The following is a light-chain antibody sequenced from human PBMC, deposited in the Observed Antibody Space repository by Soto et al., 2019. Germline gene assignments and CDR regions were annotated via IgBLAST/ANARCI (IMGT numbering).Light chain of an antibody. CDR2: DAS. J-gene: IGKJ5*01. V-gene: IGKV3-11*01. CDR1: QSVSSY. CDR3: QQRSSWPPT. Sequence: EIVLTQSPATLSLSPGERATLSCRASQSVSSYLAWYQQRPGQAPRLLIYDASNRATGVPARFSGSGSGTDFTLTISSLEPEDFAVYYCQQRSSWPPTFGPGTRPEIK.